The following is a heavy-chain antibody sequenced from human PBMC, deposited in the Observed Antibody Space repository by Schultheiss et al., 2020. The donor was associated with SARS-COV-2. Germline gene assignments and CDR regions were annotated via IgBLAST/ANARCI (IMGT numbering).Heavy chain of an antibody. D-gene: IGHD1-26*01. CDR3: ATGFLRVGAD. V-gene: IGHV1-8*01. CDR1: GYTFSSYD. Sequence: ASVKVSCKVSGYTFSSYDINWVRQATGQGLEWMGWMNPNNGDTDYAQKFQGRVIMTRNTSINTAYMELSGLRSDDTAVYYCATGFLRVGADWGQGTLVTVSS. J-gene: IGHJ4*02. CDR2: MNPNNGDT.